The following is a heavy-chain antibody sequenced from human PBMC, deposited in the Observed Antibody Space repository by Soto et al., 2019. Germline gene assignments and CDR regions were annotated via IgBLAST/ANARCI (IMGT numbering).Heavy chain of an antibody. V-gene: IGHV2-5*02. CDR1: GFSLSTSGVG. CDR2: IYWDDDK. CDR3: AHSLIGYYYDSSGSNWFDP. Sequence: QITLKESGPTLVKPTQTLTLTCTFSGFSLSTSGVGVGWIRQPPGKALEWLALIYWDDDKRYSPSLKSRLTITKDPSKTQVVLTMTNIDPVDTATYYCAHSLIGYYYDSSGSNWFDPWGQGTLVTVSS. D-gene: IGHD3-22*01. J-gene: IGHJ5*02.